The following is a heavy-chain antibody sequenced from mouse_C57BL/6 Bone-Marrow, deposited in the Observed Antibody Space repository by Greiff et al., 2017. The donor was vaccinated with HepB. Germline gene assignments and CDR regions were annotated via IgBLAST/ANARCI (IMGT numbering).Heavy chain of an antibody. J-gene: IGHJ2*01. D-gene: IGHD1-1*01. CDR2: INPYNGGT. CDR3: ARGHYYGSSYVFDY. CDR1: GYTFTDYY. Sequence: EVKLMESGPVLVKPGASVKMSCKASGYTFTDYYMNWVKQSHGKSLEWIGVINPYNGGTSYNQKFKGKATLTVDKSSSTAYMELNSLTSEDSAVYYCARGHYYGSSYVFDYWGQGTTLTVSS. V-gene: IGHV1-19*01.